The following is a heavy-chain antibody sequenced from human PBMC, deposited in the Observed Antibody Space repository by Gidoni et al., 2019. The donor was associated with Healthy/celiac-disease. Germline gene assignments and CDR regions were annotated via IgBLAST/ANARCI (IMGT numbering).Heavy chain of an antibody. CDR2: IIPIIGIA. CDR3: ARKHNDYGDKDAFDI. D-gene: IGHD4-17*01. V-gene: IGHV1-69*09. CDR1: GSTLTSYA. J-gene: IGHJ3*02. Sequence: QVQLVQSGAAVKKPGSSVKVSCKASGSTLTSYAISWVRQAPGQGLEWMGRIIPIIGIANYAQKFQGRVTITADKATSTAYMELSSLRAEDTAVYYCARKHNDYGDKDAFDIWGQGTMVTVSS.